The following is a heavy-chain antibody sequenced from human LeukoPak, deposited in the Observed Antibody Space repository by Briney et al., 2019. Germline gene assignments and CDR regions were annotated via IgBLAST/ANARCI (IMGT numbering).Heavy chain of an antibody. J-gene: IGHJ4*02. V-gene: IGHV3-30*03. D-gene: IGHD6-6*01. Sequence: PGGSLRLSCAASGFTFSNYGMHWVRQAPGKGLEWVAVISFDGSNKYYADSVKGRFTISRDNSKNSLYLQMNSLRAEDTAVYYCAREGRLDYWGQGTLVTVSS. CDR1: GFTFSNYG. CDR3: AREGRLDY. CDR2: ISFDGSNK.